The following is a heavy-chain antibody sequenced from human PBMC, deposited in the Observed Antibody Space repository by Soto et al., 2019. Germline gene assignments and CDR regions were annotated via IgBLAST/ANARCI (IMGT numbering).Heavy chain of an antibody. J-gene: IGHJ4*02. Sequence: QVQLVESGGGVVQPGRSLRLSCAASGFTFSTYGMHWVRQAPGKGLEWVAVISYDGSNIYYADSVKGRITISRDNSKNTLYLLKSSLRAEDTAVYYCAKGFSYRVIDYWGQGTLVTVSS. D-gene: IGHD1-1*01. CDR2: ISYDGSNI. V-gene: IGHV3-30*18. CDR3: AKGFSYRVIDY. CDR1: GFTFSTYG.